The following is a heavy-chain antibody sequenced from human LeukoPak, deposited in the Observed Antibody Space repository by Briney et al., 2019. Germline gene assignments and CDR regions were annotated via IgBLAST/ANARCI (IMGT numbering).Heavy chain of an antibody. V-gene: IGHV3-48*03. CDR2: ISSSGSTI. D-gene: IGHD1-26*01. J-gene: IGHJ4*02. Sequence: PGGFLRLSCAASGFTFSSYEMNWVRQAPGKGLEWVSYISSSGSTIYYADSVKGRFTISRDNAKNSLYLQMNSLRAEDTAVYYCARADLSGSYHNYFDYWGQGTLVTVSS. CDR1: GFTFSSYE. CDR3: ARADLSGSYHNYFDY.